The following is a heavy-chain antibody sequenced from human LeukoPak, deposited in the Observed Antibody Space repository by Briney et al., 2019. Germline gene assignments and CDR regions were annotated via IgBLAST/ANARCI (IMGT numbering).Heavy chain of an antibody. CDR1: GFTFSTYA. V-gene: IGHV3-23*01. Sequence: GGSLRLSCAASGFTFSTYAMTWVRQAPGKGLEWVSAISGGGGYTDYADSVKGRFTISRDTSKNTLFLQMNSLRAEDTAVYYCAPPPYGSAPKDWGQGTLVTVSS. D-gene: IGHD3-10*01. J-gene: IGHJ4*02. CDR2: ISGGGGYT. CDR3: APPPYGSAPKD.